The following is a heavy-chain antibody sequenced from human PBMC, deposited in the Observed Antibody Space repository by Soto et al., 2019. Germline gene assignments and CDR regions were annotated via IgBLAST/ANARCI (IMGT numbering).Heavy chain of an antibody. CDR1: VFTVSSNY. Sequence: EVQLVESGGGLVQPGGSLTLSCAASVFTVSSNYMSWVRQAPGKGLEWVSVIYGDGSTYYADSVKGRFTISRHNSKNSLYLQMNSLRPEDTAVYYCASSQWLPNIVASWGQVTLVTVSS. D-gene: IGHD6-19*01. J-gene: IGHJ5*02. CDR2: IYGDGST. CDR3: ASSQWLPNIVAS. V-gene: IGHV3-53*04.